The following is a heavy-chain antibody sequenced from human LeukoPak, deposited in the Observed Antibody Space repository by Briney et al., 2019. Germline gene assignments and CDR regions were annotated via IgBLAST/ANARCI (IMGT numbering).Heavy chain of an antibody. CDR3: AKDESITMIVVVSKGASFDY. Sequence: GGSLRLSCAASGFTVSTNYMSWVRQAPGKGLEWVSAISGSGGSTYYADSVKGRFTISRDNSKNTLYLQMNSLRAEDTAVYYCAKDESITMIVVVSKGASFDYWGQGTLVTVSS. CDR1: GFTVSTNY. CDR2: ISGSGGST. J-gene: IGHJ4*02. V-gene: IGHV3-23*01. D-gene: IGHD3-22*01.